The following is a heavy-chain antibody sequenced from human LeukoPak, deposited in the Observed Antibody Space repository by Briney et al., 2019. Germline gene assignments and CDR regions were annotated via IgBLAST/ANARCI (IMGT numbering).Heavy chain of an antibody. J-gene: IGHJ4*02. Sequence: PGGSLRLSCAASGFTFSIYTMHWVRQAPGKGLEWVAVISYDGSNKYYADSVKGRFTISRDNSKNTLYLQMNSLRAEDTAVYYCARDKDQLLYSYYFDYWGQGTLVTVSS. CDR1: GFTFSIYT. V-gene: IGHV3-30-3*01. CDR3: ARDKDQLLYSYYFDY. CDR2: ISYDGSNK. D-gene: IGHD2-2*02.